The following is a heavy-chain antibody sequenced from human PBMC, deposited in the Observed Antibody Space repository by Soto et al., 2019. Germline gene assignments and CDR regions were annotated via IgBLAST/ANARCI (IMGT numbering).Heavy chain of an antibody. CDR3: ARGYRELFFYAMDV. Sequence: QVELVQSGIEVKNPGSSVKVSCKASGDTFSNYPINWVRQAPGQGLEWMGGIIPFYDKPNYAENFLGRVTISEDKFTATAYLEVSSLRSEDTAVYFCARGYRELFFYAMDVWGRGTPVIVSS. V-gene: IGHV1-69*06. CDR2: IIPFYDKP. D-gene: IGHD3-10*01. J-gene: IGHJ6*02. CDR1: GDTFSNYP.